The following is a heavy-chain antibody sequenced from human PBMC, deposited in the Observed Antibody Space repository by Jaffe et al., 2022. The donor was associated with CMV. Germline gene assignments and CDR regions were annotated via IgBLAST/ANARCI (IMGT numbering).Heavy chain of an antibody. CDR2: ISWNSGSI. CDR3: AKDLGPSVVPAAPGFDY. CDR1: GFTFDDYA. D-gene: IGHD2-2*01. V-gene: IGHV3-9*01. J-gene: IGHJ4*02. Sequence: EVQLVESGGGLVQPGRSLRLSCAASGFTFDDYAMHWVRQAPGKGLEWVSGISWNSGSIGYADSVKGRFTISRDNAKNSLYLQMNSLRAEDTALYYCAKDLGPSVVPAAPGFDYWGQGTLVTVSS.